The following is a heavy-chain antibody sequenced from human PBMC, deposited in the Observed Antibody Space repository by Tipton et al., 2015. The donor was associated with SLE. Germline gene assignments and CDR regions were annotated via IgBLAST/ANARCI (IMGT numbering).Heavy chain of an antibody. CDR3: ARGLYSTTVENWFDA. D-gene: IGHD6-13*01. Sequence: SLRLSCAASGFTFSSYDMHWVRQATGKGLEWVSTIDTAGDTNYPGSVKGRFTISRENAKKFLYLQMNSLRAGDTAVYYCARGLYSTTVENWFDAWGQGTLVTVSS. J-gene: IGHJ5*02. CDR1: GFTFSSYD. CDR2: IDTAGDT. V-gene: IGHV3-13*01.